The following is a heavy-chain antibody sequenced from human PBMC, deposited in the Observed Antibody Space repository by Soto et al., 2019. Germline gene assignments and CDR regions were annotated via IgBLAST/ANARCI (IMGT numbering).Heavy chain of an antibody. D-gene: IGHD2-15*01. CDR1: GGSISSYY. V-gene: IGHV4-4*07. Sequence: PSETLSLTCTVSGGSISSYYWSWIRQPAGKGLEWIGRIYTSGSTNYNPSLKSRVTMSVDTSKNQFSLKLSSVTAADTAVYYCARGVVVAATNWFDPRGQGTLVTVSS. CDR3: ARGVVVAATNWFDP. CDR2: IYTSGST. J-gene: IGHJ5*02.